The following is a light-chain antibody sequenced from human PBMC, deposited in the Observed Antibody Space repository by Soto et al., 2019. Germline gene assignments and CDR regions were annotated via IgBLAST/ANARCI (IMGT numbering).Light chain of an antibody. CDR3: QQYNNWPRT. CDR2: GAS. CDR1: QSISTN. V-gene: IGKV3-15*01. J-gene: IGKJ1*01. Sequence: IVMTQSPVTLSVSLGERATLSCRASQSISTNLAWYRQEPGQAPRLLIYGASTRAAGIPARFSGSGSGSEFALTISSLQSEDFAVYYCQQYNNWPRTFGQGTKVEMK.